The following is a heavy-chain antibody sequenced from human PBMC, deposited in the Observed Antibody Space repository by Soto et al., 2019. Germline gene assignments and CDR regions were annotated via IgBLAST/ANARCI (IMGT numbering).Heavy chain of an antibody. CDR1: GYTCTIYG. Sequence: ASVKVSCKASGYTCTIYGISWVVQAAVQWREWMGCISAYNGNTNYAQKLQGRVTMTTDTSTSTAYMELRSLRSDDTAVYYCARDVGRYCGGDCYSADFDYWGQGTLVTVSS. CDR2: ISAYNGNT. J-gene: IGHJ4*02. V-gene: IGHV1-18*01. CDR3: ARDVGRYCGGDCYSADFDY. D-gene: IGHD2-21*02.